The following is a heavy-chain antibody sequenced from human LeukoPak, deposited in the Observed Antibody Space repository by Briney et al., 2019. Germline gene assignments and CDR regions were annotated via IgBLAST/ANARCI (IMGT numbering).Heavy chain of an antibody. CDR2: INPDTGGT. V-gene: IGHV1-2*02. J-gene: IGHJ4*02. CDR1: GYTFTGYY. CDR3: ARVGALVFTGDY. D-gene: IGHD2-21*01. Sequence: ASVKVSCKASGYTFTGYYIHWVRQAPGQGLEWMGWINPDTGGTNYAQKFQGRVTMTRDTSISTAYMELSILRSDDTAVYYCARVGALVFTGDYWGQGTLVTVSS.